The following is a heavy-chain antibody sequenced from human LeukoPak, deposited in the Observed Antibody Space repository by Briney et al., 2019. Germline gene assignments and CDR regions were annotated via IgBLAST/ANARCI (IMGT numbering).Heavy chain of an antibody. V-gene: IGHV3-21*01. CDR2: ISSSSSYI. J-gene: IGHJ6*02. CDR1: GLTFSSYA. Sequence: GGSLRLSCAASGLTFSSYAMSWVRQAPGKGLEWVSSISSSSSYIYYADSVKGRFTISRDNAKNSLYLQMNSLRAEDTAVYYCARDSAMIVVVLARYYYYGMDVWGQGTTVTVSS. D-gene: IGHD3-22*01. CDR3: ARDSAMIVVVLARYYYYGMDV.